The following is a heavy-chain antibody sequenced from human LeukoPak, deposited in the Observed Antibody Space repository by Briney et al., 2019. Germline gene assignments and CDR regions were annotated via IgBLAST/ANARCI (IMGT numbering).Heavy chain of an antibody. Sequence: GGSLRLSCAASGFTFSTYAIHWVRQAPGKGPEWVAVISDDGSTEYYADSVKGRFTISRDNSKNMLYLQMNSLRAEDAAVYYCARDLIAVTGTGFWFDPRGQGTLVTVSS. V-gene: IGHV3-30-3*01. D-gene: IGHD6-19*01. CDR2: ISDDGSTE. CDR3: ARDLIAVTGTGFWFDP. CDR1: GFTFSTYA. J-gene: IGHJ5*02.